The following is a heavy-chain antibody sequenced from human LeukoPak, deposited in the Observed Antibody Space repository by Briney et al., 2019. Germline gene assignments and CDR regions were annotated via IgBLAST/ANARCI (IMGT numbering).Heavy chain of an antibody. CDR3: AKGARFLEWENYGMDV. D-gene: IGHD3-3*01. V-gene: IGHV3-30*18. CDR2: ISYDGSNK. Sequence: GGSLRLSCAASGFTFSSYGMHWVRRAPGKGLEWVAVISYDGSNKYYADSVKGRFTISRDNSKNTLYLQMNSLRAEDTAVYYCAKGARFLEWENYGMDVWGQGTTVTVSS. J-gene: IGHJ6*02. CDR1: GFTFSSYG.